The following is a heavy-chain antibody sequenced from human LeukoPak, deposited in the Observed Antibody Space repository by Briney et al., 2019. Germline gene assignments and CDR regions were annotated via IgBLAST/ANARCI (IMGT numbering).Heavy chain of an antibody. Sequence: PGGFLRLSCAASGFTFSAYWMHWVRQAPGKGLVWVSRISTDGSSTNSADSVKGRLTISRDNAKNTLYLQMNSLRAEDTAVYYCVREYSSSSGRAFDMWGQGTMVTVSP. J-gene: IGHJ3*02. V-gene: IGHV3-74*01. CDR1: GFTFSAYW. D-gene: IGHD6-6*01. CDR3: VREYSSSSGRAFDM. CDR2: ISTDGSST.